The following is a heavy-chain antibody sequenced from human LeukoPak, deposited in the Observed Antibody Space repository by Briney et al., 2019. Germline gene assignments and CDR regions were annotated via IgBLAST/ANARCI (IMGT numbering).Heavy chain of an antibody. CDR3: ARDGGYYDSSGYYYYFDY. J-gene: IGHJ4*02. CDR1: GGSISSGSYY. V-gene: IGHV4-61*02. CDR2: IYTSGST. D-gene: IGHD3-22*01. Sequence: SQTLSLTCTVSGGSISSGSYYWSWIRQPAGKGLEWIGRIYTSGSTNYNPSLKSRVTISVDTSKNQFSLKLSSVTAADTAVHYCARDGGYYDSSGYYYYFDYWGQGTLVTVSS.